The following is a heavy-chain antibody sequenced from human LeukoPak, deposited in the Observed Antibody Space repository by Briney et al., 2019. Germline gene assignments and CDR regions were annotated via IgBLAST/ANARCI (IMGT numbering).Heavy chain of an antibody. CDR2: ISGSGGST. CDR1: GFTFSSYA. J-gene: IGHJ4*02. CDR3: ANLPGGVVPAAAYYFDY. Sequence: PRGTLRLSCAASGFTFSSYAMSWVRQAPGKGREWVSAISGSGGSTYYADSVKGRFTIYRDNSKNTLYLQMNSLRAEDRAVYYCANLPGGVVPAAAYYFDYWGQGTLVTVSS. V-gene: IGHV3-23*01. D-gene: IGHD2-2*01.